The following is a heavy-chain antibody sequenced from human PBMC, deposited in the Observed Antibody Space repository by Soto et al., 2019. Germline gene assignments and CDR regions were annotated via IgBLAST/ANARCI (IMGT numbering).Heavy chain of an antibody. J-gene: IGHJ4*02. Sequence: QVQLQQWGAGLLKPSETLSLTCAVYGGSFSGYYWSWIRQPPGKGLEWIGEINHSGSTNYNPSLKSRVTISVDTSKNQFSLKLSSVTAADTAVYYCARGRGVVPFRRPTALDYWGQGTLVTVSS. CDR1: GGSFSGYY. V-gene: IGHV4-34*01. CDR3: ARGRGVVPFRRPTALDY. CDR2: INHSGST. D-gene: IGHD2-2*01.